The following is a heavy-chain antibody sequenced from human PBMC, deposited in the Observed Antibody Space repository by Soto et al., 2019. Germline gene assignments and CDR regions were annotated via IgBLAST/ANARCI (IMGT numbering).Heavy chain of an antibody. CDR1: GFTFSSYW. V-gene: IGHV3-7*01. CDR3: ARDYTYYDFWSGYYGGGDY. D-gene: IGHD3-3*01. CDR2: IKQDGSEK. Sequence: GGSLRLSCAASGFTFSSYWMSWVRQAPGKGLEWVANIKQDGSEKYYVDSVKGRFTISRDNAKNSLYLQMNSLRAEDTAVYYCARDYTYYDFWSGYYGGGDYWGQGTLVTVSS. J-gene: IGHJ4*02.